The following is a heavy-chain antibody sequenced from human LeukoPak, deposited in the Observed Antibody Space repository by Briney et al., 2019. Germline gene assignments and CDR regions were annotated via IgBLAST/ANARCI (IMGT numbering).Heavy chain of an antibody. J-gene: IGHJ4*02. D-gene: IGHD3-10*02. CDR2: IKEDGSEK. V-gene: IGHV3-7*01. CDR1: GFTFSSYW. CDR3: VRDRDYYVFDL. Sequence: GGSLRLSCAASGFTFSSYWMNWVRQAPGKGLEWVANIKEDGSEKYYVYSVKGRFTTSRDNAKNSVYLQMDGLRAEDTAVYYCVRDRDYYVFDLWGQGTLVTVSS.